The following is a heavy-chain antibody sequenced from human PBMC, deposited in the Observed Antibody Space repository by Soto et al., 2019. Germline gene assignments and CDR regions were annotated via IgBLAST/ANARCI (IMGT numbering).Heavy chain of an antibody. CDR1: GLTFSSYA. J-gene: IGHJ4*02. V-gene: IGHV3-23*01. CDR3: AIHRSGWYGPFDY. CDR2: ISGSGGST. D-gene: IGHD6-19*01. Sequence: EVPQLESGGGLVQPGGSLRLSCAASGLTFSSYAMSWVRQAPGKGLEWVSAISGSGGSTYYADSVKGRFTISRDNSKNTLYRQMNSLGAEDTAVYYCAIHRSGWYGPFDYWGQGTLVTVSS.